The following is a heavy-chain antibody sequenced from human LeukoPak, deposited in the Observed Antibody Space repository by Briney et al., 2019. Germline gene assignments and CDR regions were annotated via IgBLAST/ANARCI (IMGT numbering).Heavy chain of an antibody. CDR3: AKDHGTTLYYYYGMDV. CDR2: ISGSGGST. J-gene: IGHJ6*02. V-gene: IGHV3-23*01. D-gene: IGHD1-7*01. CDR1: GLTFSSYA. Sequence: PGGSLRLSCAASGLTFSSYAMSWVRQAPGKGLEWVSAISGSGGSTYYADSVKGRFTISRDNSKNTLYLRMNSLRAEDTAVYYCAKDHGTTLYYYYGMDVWGQGTTVTVSS.